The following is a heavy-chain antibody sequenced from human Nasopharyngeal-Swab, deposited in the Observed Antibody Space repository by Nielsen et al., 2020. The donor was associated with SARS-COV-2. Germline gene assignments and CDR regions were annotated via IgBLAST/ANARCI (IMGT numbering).Heavy chain of an antibody. CDR2: IKQDGSEK. V-gene: IGHV3-7*01. CDR1: GFTFSSYW. CDR3: ARDLHCSGGSCYSYGMDV. Sequence: GESLKISCAASGFTFSSYWMSWVRQAPGKGLEWVANIKQDGSEKYYVDSVKGRFTITRENAKNSLYLQMNSLRAEDRAVYYCARDLHCSGGSCYSYGMDVWGQGTTVTVSS. D-gene: IGHD2-15*01. J-gene: IGHJ6*02.